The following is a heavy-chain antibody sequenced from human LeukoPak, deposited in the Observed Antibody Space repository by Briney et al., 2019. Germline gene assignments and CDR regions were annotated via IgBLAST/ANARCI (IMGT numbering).Heavy chain of an antibody. Sequence: ASVKVSCKASGYTFTSYWIGWVRQMPGKGLEWMGIIYPGDSDTRYSPSFQGQVTISADKSISTAYLQWSSLKASDTAMYYCARLSGSSWDVHHWGQGTLVTVSS. J-gene: IGHJ1*01. D-gene: IGHD6-13*01. CDR3: ARLSGSSWDVHH. CDR2: IYPGDSDT. V-gene: IGHV5-51*01. CDR1: GYTFTSYW.